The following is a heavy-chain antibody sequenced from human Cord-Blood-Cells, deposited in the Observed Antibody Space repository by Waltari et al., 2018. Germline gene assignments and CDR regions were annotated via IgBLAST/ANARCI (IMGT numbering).Heavy chain of an antibody. V-gene: IGHV4-34*01. CDR2: INHSGST. J-gene: IGHJ4*02. CDR3: ARGPLTGDFDY. CDR1: GGSFRGYY. Sequence: QVQLQQWGAGLLKPSETLSLTCAVYGGSFRGYYWSWIRQPPGKGLEWIGEINHSGSTNYNPSLKSRVTISVDTSKNQFSLKLSSVTAADTAVYYCARGPLTGDFDYWGQGTLVTVSS. D-gene: IGHD7-27*01.